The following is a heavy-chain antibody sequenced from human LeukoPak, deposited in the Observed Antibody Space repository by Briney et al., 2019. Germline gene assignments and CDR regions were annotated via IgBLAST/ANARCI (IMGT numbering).Heavy chain of an antibody. V-gene: IGHV4-59*01. CDR1: GGSISSYY. D-gene: IGHD2-2*02. Sequence: SETLSLTCTVSGGSISSYYWSWIRQPPGEGLEWIGYIYYSGSTNYNPSLKSRVTISVDTSKNQFSLKLSSVTAADTAVYYCARVPGYCSSTSCYTNWFDPWGQGTLVTVSS. CDR2: IYYSGST. J-gene: IGHJ5*02. CDR3: ARVPGYCSSTSCYTNWFDP.